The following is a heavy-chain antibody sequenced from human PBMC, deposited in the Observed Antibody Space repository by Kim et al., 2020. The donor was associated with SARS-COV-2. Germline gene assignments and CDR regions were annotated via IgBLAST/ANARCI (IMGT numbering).Heavy chain of an antibody. CDR3: ARDRYYGGNWFDP. Sequence: SVKVSCKASGGTFSSYAISWVRQAPGQGLEWMGGIIPIFGTANYAQKFQGRVTITADESTSTAYMELSSLRSEDTAVYYCARDRYYGGNWFDPWGQGTLVTVSS. J-gene: IGHJ5*02. CDR1: GGTFSSYA. CDR2: IIPIFGTA. V-gene: IGHV1-69*13. D-gene: IGHD2-21*01.